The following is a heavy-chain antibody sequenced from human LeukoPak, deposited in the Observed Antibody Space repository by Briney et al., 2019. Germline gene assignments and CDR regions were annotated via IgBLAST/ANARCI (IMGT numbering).Heavy chain of an antibody. CDR3: ARLGLRGYLFDP. D-gene: IGHD4-17*01. CDR2: IYDSGTT. Sequence: SETLSLTCTVSGGSISSYSWSWIRQPPGKGLEWIGHIYDSGTTNYNPSLKSRITISVDTSKKKFSLKLTSVTAADTAVYYCARLGLRGYLFDPWGQGTLVIVSS. CDR1: GGSISSYS. V-gene: IGHV4-59*08. J-gene: IGHJ5*02.